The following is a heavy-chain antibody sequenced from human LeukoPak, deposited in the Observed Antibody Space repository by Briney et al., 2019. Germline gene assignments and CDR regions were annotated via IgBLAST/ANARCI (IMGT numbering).Heavy chain of an antibody. CDR3: AKDDGYNYYYYGMDV. J-gene: IGHJ6*02. V-gene: IGHV3-7*03. Sequence: PGGSLRLSCAASGFTFSSYWMSWVRQAPGKGLEWVANIKQGGSEKYYVDSVKGRFTISRDNSKNSLYLQMNSLRAEDTALYYCAKDDGYNYYYYGMDVWGQGTTVTVSS. CDR2: IKQGGSEK. D-gene: IGHD5-24*01. CDR1: GFTFSSYW.